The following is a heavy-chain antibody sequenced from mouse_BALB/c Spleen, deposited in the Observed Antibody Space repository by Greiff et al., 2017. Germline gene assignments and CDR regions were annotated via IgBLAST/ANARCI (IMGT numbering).Heavy chain of an antibody. Sequence: DVKLVESGGGLVKPGGSLKLSCAASGFTFSSYAMSWVRQTPEKRLEWVASISSGGSTYYPDSVKGRFTISRDNARNILYLQMSSLRSEDTAMYYCARDYYGSSNYFDYWGQGTTLTVSS. CDR1: GFTFSSYA. CDR3: ARDYYGSSNYFDY. CDR2: ISSGGST. D-gene: IGHD1-1*01. J-gene: IGHJ2*01. V-gene: IGHV5-6-5*01.